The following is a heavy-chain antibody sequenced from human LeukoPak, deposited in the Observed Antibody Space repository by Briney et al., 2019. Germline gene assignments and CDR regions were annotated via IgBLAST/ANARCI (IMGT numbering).Heavy chain of an antibody. CDR2: ISSSSSTI. CDR3: ASLSGYSSY. V-gene: IGHV3-48*01. D-gene: IGHD6-19*01. Sequence: SGGSLRLSCAASGFTFSSYSMNWVRQAPGKGLEWVSYISSSSSTIYYADSVKGRFTISRDNAKNSLYLQMNSLRAEDTAVYYCASLSGYSSYWGQGTLVTVSS. CDR1: GFTFSSYS. J-gene: IGHJ4*02.